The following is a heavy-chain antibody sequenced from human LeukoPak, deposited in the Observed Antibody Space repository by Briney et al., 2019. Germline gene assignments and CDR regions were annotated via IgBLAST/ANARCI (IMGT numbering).Heavy chain of an antibody. V-gene: IGHV1-24*01. CDR1: GYTLTEFS. Sequence: ASVKVSCKVSGYTLTEFSMHWVRQAPGKGLEWMGGFDPEDGKTIYAQKFQGRVTMTEDTSTDTAYMELSSLRSEDTAVYYCATDLDMRVTMIRGVIIRHPRWFDPWGQGTLVTVSS. D-gene: IGHD3-10*01. CDR3: ATDLDMRVTMIRGVIIRHPRWFDP. CDR2: FDPEDGKT. J-gene: IGHJ5*02.